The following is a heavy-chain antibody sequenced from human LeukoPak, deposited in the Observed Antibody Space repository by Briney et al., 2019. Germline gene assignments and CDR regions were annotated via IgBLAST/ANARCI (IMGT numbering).Heavy chain of an antibody. V-gene: IGHV3-48*03. CDR1: GFTFSSYE. CDR2: ISSGGSTI. CDR3: ARESQSAYYYDSSGYEDAFDI. J-gene: IGHJ3*02. Sequence: GGSLRLSCAASGFTFSSYEMNWVRQAPGKGLEWVSYISSGGSTIYYADSMKGRFTISRDNAKNSLYLQMNSLRAEDTAVYYCARESQSAYYYDSSGYEDAFDIWGQGTMVTVSS. D-gene: IGHD3-22*01.